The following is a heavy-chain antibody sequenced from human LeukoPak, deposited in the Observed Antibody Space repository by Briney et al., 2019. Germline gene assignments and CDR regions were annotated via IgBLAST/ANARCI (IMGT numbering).Heavy chain of an antibody. CDR1: GGSIRSSNW. J-gene: IGHJ4*02. CDR2: SYHSGST. V-gene: IGHV4-4*02. D-gene: IGHD6-6*01. Sequence: SETLSLTCTVSGGSIRSSNWWSWVRQPPGEGLEGVGESYHSGSTNYNPSVKSRGTISVDKSKNQLSLKLSSVTAADTAVYYSARESLHRVSIAAFDYWGQGTLVTVSS. CDR3: ARESLHRVSIAAFDY.